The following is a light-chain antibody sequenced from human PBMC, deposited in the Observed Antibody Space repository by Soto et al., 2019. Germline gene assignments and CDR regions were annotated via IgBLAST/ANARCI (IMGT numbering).Light chain of an antibody. CDR1: QSVGTF. CDR2: DAS. Sequence: DIQMTQSPSTLSASVGGRVTIACRASQSVGTFLAWYQHKPGKVPKVLIYDASNLKSGVPSTFSGSGSGTEFTLTISSLQPDDFATYYCQQCYTYPWTFGQGTKVDI. J-gene: IGKJ1*01. CDR3: QQCYTYPWT. V-gene: IGKV1-5*01.